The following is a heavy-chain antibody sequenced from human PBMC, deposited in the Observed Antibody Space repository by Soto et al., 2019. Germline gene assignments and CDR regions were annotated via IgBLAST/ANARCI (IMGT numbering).Heavy chain of an antibody. D-gene: IGHD6-13*01. V-gene: IGHV3-7*01. CDR1: GFTFSSYW. J-gene: IGHJ4*02. CDR3: ARRGPEWSSSWYLDY. CDR2: IKQNGRAK. Sequence: QLGGSLRLSCAASGFTFSSYWMSWVRQAPGKGLGWVAKIKQNGRAKFYVDSVKGRFTISREKAKNSLYLQMNSLRAEDTAGYYCARRGPEWSSSWYLDYWGQGTLVTVSS.